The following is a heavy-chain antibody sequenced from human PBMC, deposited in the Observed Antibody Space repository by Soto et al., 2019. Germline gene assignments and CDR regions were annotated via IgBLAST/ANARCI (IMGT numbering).Heavy chain of an antibody. D-gene: IGHD3-22*01. CDR3: ARVGYDSSGYYFDY. Sequence: RQHPGKGLEWIGYIYYSGSTYYNPSLKSRVTISVDTSKNQFSLYLQMNSLRAEDTAVYYCARVGYDSSGYYFDYWGQGTLVTVSS. CDR2: IYYSGST. V-gene: IGHV4-31*02. J-gene: IGHJ4*02.